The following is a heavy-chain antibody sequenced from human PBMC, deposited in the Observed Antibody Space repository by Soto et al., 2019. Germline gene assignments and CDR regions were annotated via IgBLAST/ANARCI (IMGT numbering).Heavy chain of an antibody. V-gene: IGHV4-39*01. J-gene: IGHJ4*02. D-gene: IGHD4-17*01. CDR2: IYYSGST. CDR3: ARTTVTTLDY. Sequence: PSETLSLTCTVSGGSISSSSYYWGWIRQPPGKGLEWIGSIYYSGSTYYNPSLKSRVTISVDTSKNQFSLKLSSVTAADTAVYYCARTTVTTLDYWGQGTLVTVS. CDR1: GGSISSSSYY.